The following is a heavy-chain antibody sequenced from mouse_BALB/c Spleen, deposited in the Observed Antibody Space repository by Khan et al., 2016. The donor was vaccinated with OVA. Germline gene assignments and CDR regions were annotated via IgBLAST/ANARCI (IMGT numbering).Heavy chain of an antibody. D-gene: IGHD1-1*01. Sequence: EVQLVDSGPGLVKPSQSLSLTCTVTGYSITSDYAWDWIRQFPGNKLEWIGYISYGGSTSLIPSLKSRISITRDTSKNQFFLQLNSVTTEDTATYYCARKNYYGYAMDYWGQGTSVTVSS. V-gene: IGHV3-2*02. CDR2: ISYGGST. J-gene: IGHJ4*01. CDR3: ARKNYYGYAMDY. CDR1: GYSITSDYA.